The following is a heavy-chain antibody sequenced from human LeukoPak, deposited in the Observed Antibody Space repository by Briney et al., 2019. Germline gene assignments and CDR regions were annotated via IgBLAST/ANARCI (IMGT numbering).Heavy chain of an antibody. CDR1: GFTFSSYW. CDR3: ATSADSPGNS. J-gene: IGHJ1*01. CDR2: VNPDGRVI. V-gene: IGHV3-7*01. Sequence: GGSLRLSCAASGFTFSSYWMSWVRQAPGKGLEWVANVNPDGRVIFYVDSVKGRFTISRDTAKNSLYLQMSNLRVEDTAVYYCATSADSPGNSWGQGTLIAVSS. D-gene: IGHD4-23*01.